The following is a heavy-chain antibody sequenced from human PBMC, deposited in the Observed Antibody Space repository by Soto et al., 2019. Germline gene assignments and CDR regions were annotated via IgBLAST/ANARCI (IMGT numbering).Heavy chain of an antibody. J-gene: IGHJ5*02. V-gene: IGHV1-18*01. CDR3: ARVVPGAEGWFGP. D-gene: IGHD4-17*01. CDR1: GYTFSNYG. CDR2: ISLYSDGT. Sequence: ASVKVSCKTSGYTFSNYGITWVRQAPGQPLEWLGWISLYSDGTSYAQKFRGRVSMTTRTSPSTAYMDLRCLRSDAPALYYGARVVPGAEGWFGPCGRGTLVAVSS.